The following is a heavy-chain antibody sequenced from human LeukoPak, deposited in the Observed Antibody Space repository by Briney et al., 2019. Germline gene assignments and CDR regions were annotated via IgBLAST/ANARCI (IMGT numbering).Heavy chain of an antibody. CDR3: ARLYYDFWSGYGAFDI. J-gene: IGHJ3*02. CDR1: GGSISSYY. CDR2: IYTSGST. Sequence: PSETLSLTCTVSGGSISSYYWSWIRQPAGKGLEWIGRIYTSGSTNYNPSLKSRVTISVDTSKNQFSLKLSSVTAADTAVYYCARLYYDFWSGYGAFDIWGQGTMVTVSS. V-gene: IGHV4-4*07. D-gene: IGHD3-3*01.